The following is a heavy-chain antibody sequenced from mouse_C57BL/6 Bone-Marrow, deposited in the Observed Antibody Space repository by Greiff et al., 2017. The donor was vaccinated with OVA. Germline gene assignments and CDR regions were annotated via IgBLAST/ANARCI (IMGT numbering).Heavy chain of an antibody. V-gene: IGHV1-82*01. D-gene: IGHD1-1*01. CDR1: GYAFSSSW. CDR2: IYPGDGDT. Sequence: QVQLKESGPELVKPGASVKISCKASGYAFSSSWMNWVKQRPGKGLEWIGRIYPGDGDTNYNGKFKGKATLTADKSSSTAYMQLSSLTSEDSAVYFCARWFTTVVATDFDVWGTGTTVTVSA. CDR3: ARWFTTVVATDFDV. J-gene: IGHJ1*03.